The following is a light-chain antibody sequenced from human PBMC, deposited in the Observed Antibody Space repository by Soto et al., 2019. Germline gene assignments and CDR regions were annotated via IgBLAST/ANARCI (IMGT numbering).Light chain of an antibody. Sequence: DIQVTQSPSSLSASVGDRVTITCRASQSISKYVNWFQQNPGKAPKLLIYAASSLQSGVPSRFSGSGSGTDFTLTISSLQPEDFETYYCQQSYITPYTFGQGIKVDIK. CDR2: AAS. CDR1: QSISKY. V-gene: IGKV1-39*01. CDR3: QQSYITPYT. J-gene: IGKJ2*01.